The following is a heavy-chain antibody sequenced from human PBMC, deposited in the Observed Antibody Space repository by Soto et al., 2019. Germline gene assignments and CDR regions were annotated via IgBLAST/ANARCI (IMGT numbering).Heavy chain of an antibody. CDR2: TYYRSRWFN. CDR3: ARLRGDSWFDF. V-gene: IGHV6-1*01. Sequence: SQTLSLTCVISGDSVSSNSATWDWIRQFPSRDLEWLGRTYYRSRWFNDYTGSVKGRITIISDISNNPFSLQLTFLFSVVTAVYYCARLRGDSWFDFWGQGTRVTVSS. CDR1: GDSVSSNSAT. J-gene: IGHJ5*01.